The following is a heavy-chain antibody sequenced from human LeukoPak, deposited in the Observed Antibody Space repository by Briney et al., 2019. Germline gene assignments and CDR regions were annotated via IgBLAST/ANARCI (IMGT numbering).Heavy chain of an antibody. CDR1: GGSISPYH. J-gene: IGHJ4*02. V-gene: IGHV4-59*12. CDR2: IYYTGST. Sequence: SETLSLTCSVSGGSISPYHWSWIRQSPGKGLQWIGCIYYTGSTNYNPSLKSRVTISVDTSKNQFSLKLSSVTAADTAVYYCARGLQPDYWGQGTLVTVSS. CDR3: ARGLQPDY.